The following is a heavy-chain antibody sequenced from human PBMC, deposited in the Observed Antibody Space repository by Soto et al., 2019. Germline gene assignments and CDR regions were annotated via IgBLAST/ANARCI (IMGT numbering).Heavy chain of an antibody. V-gene: IGHV1-8*01. CDR1: GYTFTSYD. Sequence: ASVKVSCKASGYTFTSYDINWVRQATGQGLEWMGWMNPNSGNTGYAQKFQGRVTMTRNTSISTAYMELSSLRSEDTAVYYCARVSSMFYDFWSAYYPYYYYYYMDVWGKGTTVTVSS. D-gene: IGHD3-3*01. CDR2: MNPNSGNT. J-gene: IGHJ6*03. CDR3: ARVSSMFYDFWSAYYPYYYYYYMDV.